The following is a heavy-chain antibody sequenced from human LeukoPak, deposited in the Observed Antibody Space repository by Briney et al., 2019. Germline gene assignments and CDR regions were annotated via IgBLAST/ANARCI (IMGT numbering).Heavy chain of an antibody. D-gene: IGHD1-1*01. J-gene: IGHJ4*02. CDR3: ATWRTAKTGFDY. CDR2: IYYSGST. V-gene: IGHV4-39*01. CDR1: AGSLSNNNYY. Sequence: PSQTLSPTCTVSAGSLSNNNYYWAWIRQPPGKGRECTGSIYYSGSTYYNPSLKRRVTISVDTSKNQFSLRLSSVTAADTAVYYCATWRTAKTGFDYWGQGTLVTVSS.